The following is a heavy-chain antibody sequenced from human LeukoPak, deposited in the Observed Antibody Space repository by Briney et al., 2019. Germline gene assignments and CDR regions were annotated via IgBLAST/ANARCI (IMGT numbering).Heavy chain of an antibody. CDR2: INGATGNT. D-gene: IGHD2/OR15-2a*01. Sequence: ASVNVSCKASGYTFTSHALHWVRQAPGESLEWMAWINGATGNTEYSQKFQARVTITRDTSASTAYMELSSLRSEDTAVYYCARSIIIVPNTSYYYYYMDVWGQGTTVTVSS. CDR3: ARSIIIVPNTSYYYYYMDV. CDR1: GYTFTSHA. V-gene: IGHV1-3*01. J-gene: IGHJ6*02.